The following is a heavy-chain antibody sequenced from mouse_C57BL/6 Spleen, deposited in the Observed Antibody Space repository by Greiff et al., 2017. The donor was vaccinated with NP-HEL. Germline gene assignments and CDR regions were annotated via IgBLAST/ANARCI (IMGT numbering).Heavy chain of an antibody. CDR1: GYTFTSYW. Sequence: QVQLQQPGAELVKPGASVKLSCKASGYTFTSYWMQWVKQRPGQGLEWIGEIEPSDSYTNYNQKFKGKATLTVDTSSSTAYMQLSSLTSEDSAVYYCAIYGSSSYAMDYWGQGTSVTVSS. CDR2: IEPSDSYT. D-gene: IGHD1-1*01. V-gene: IGHV1-50*01. CDR3: AIYGSSSYAMDY. J-gene: IGHJ4*01.